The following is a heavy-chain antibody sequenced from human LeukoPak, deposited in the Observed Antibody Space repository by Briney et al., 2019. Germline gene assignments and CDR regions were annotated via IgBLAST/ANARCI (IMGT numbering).Heavy chain of an antibody. D-gene: IGHD3-10*01. V-gene: IGHV1-8*01. CDR1: GDTFTSYD. Sequence: ASVKVSCKTSGDTFTSYDMNWVRQATGQGLEWMGWMNPNSGNTVYVQKFRGRVTMTGDTSTSTAYMELSSLRSEDTAVYYCARGGTLVQGVTILYGMDVWGQGTTVTVSS. J-gene: IGHJ6*02. CDR2: MNPNSGNT. CDR3: ARGGTLVQGVTILYGMDV.